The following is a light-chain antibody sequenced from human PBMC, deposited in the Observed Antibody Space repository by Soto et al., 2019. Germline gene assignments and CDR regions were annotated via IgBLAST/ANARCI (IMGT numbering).Light chain of an antibody. CDR3: QQYGSSPLT. CDR2: DAC. CDR1: QSVSSRY. Sequence: ILLTQSAATLSLSPRERTTLSCWPSQSVSSRYLAWYQQKPGLAPRLLIYDACSKATGIPDRFIGSGSGTDFPLTISILQPEDFAVYYRQQYGSSPLTFGGGTK. V-gene: IGKV3D-20*01. J-gene: IGKJ4*01.